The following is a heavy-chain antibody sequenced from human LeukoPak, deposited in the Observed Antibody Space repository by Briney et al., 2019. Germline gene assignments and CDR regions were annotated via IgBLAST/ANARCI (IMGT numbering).Heavy chain of an antibody. CDR1: GYTYIGYY. Sequence: EASVKVSCKASGYTYIGYYMHWVRQAPGQGLEWMGRINPNSGGTNYAQKFQGRVTMTRDTSISTAYMELSRLRSDDTAVYYCARGYYYDSSGYFGIFDYWGQGTLVTVSS. V-gene: IGHV1-2*06. CDR2: INPNSGGT. J-gene: IGHJ4*02. D-gene: IGHD3-22*01. CDR3: ARGYYYDSSGYFGIFDY.